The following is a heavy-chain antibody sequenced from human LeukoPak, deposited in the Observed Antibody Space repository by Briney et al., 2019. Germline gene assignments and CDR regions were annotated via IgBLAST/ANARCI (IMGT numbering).Heavy chain of an antibody. CDR2: IYTSGST. V-gene: IGHV4-4*07. J-gene: IGHJ5*02. D-gene: IGHD4-17*01. CDR1: GGSISSYY. Sequence: PSETLSLTCTVSGGSISSYYWSWIRQPAGKGLEWIGRIYTSGSTNYNPSLKSRDTMSVDTSNNQSSLKLSSVTAADTAVYYCARAIGDYGSYGFDPWGQGTLVTVS. CDR3: ARAIGDYGSYGFDP.